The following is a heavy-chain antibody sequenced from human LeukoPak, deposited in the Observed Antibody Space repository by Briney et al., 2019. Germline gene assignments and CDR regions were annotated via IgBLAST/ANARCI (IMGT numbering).Heavy chain of an antibody. D-gene: IGHD3-10*01. Sequence: SVKVSCKASGGTFSSYAISWVRQAPGQGLEWMGRIIPILGIANYAQKFQGRVTITADKSTSTAYMELSSLRSEDTAVYYCAEGKTYYYGSGAPLYGMDVWGQGTTVTVSS. V-gene: IGHV1-69*04. CDR3: AEGKTYYYGSGAPLYGMDV. CDR2: IIPILGIA. J-gene: IGHJ6*02. CDR1: GGTFSSYA.